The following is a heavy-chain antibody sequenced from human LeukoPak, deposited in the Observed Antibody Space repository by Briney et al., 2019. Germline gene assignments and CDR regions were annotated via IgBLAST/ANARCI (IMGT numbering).Heavy chain of an antibody. J-gene: IGHJ5*02. CDR2: INHSGST. CDR3: ARRPIVLMVYAREDWFDP. D-gene: IGHD2-8*01. Sequence: SETLSLTSAVNDASISGYYRSWIRQPPGKGLDWIGEINHSGSTNYNPSLKSRVTISVDTSKNQFSLKLSSVTAADTAAYYCARRPIVLMVYAREDWFDPWGQGTLVTVSS. V-gene: IGHV4-34*01. CDR1: DASISGYY.